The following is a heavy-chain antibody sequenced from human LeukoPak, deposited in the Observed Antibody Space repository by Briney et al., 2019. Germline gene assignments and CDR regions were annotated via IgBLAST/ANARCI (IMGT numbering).Heavy chain of an antibody. CDR1: GFTFSTYT. D-gene: IGHD7-27*01. CDR3: AIDPNWGTHS. CDR2: IGNNGGGI. J-gene: IGHJ4*02. Sequence: GGSLRLSCAASGFTFSTYTMYRVRHPPGERLEWVSIIGNNGGGIHCADSVRGRFTISRDNSKNALYLQMNSLRVEDTAVYYCAIDPNWGTHSWGQGVLVTVSS. V-gene: IGHV3-23*01.